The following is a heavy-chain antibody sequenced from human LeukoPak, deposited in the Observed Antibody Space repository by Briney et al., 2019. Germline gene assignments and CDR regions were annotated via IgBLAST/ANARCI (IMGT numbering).Heavy chain of an antibody. V-gene: IGHV1-18*01. CDR1: GYTFTSYG. CDR2: ISAYNGNT. CDR3: AKDLYCSSTSCYPQNFDY. D-gene: IGHD2-2*01. Sequence: ASVKVSCQASGYTFTSYGISWVRQAPGQGLEWMGWISAYNGNTNYAQKLQGRVTMTTDTSTSTAYMELRSLRSDDTAVFYFAKDLYCSSTSCYPQNFDYWGQGTLVTVSS. J-gene: IGHJ4*02.